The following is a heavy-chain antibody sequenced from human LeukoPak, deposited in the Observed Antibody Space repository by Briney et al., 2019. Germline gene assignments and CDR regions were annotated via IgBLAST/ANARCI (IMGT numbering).Heavy chain of an antibody. Sequence: QPGGSLRLSCAASGFTVSSNYMSWVRQAPGKGLEGVSVIYSGGSTYYADSVKGRFTISRDNSKNTLYLQMNSLRAEDTAVYYCARDRGVTSIPNAFDIWGQGTMVTVSS. CDR3: ARDRGVTSIPNAFDI. CDR2: IYSGGST. J-gene: IGHJ3*02. D-gene: IGHD2-21*02. CDR1: GFTVSSNY. V-gene: IGHV3-53*05.